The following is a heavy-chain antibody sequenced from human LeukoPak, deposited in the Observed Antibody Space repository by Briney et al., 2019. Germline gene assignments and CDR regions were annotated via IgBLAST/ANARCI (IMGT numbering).Heavy chain of an antibody. CDR3: ARDSGERGSGSYLIAY. D-gene: IGHD3-10*01. V-gene: IGHV1-2*02. CDR1: GYTFTGHY. Sequence: ASVKVSCKASGYTFTGHYMHWVRQAPGQGLEWMGWINPKNAGTNFAQRFQGRVTMTRDTSISTVYMELSRLRSDDTALYYCARDSGERGSGSYLIAYWGQGTLVTVSS. J-gene: IGHJ4*02. CDR2: INPKNAGT.